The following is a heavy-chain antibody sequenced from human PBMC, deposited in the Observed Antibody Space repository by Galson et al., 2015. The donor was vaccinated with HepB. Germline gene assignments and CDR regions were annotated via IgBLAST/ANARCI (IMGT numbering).Heavy chain of an antibody. CDR2: IKQDGSAK. CDR3: ARKPYCSATGCFREFDF. V-gene: IGHV3-7*01. D-gene: IGHD2-2*01. Sequence: SLRLSCAASGFTFSNHWMSWVRQAPGQGLEWVADIKQDGSAKYYVDSVKGRFTISRDSAKNSLYLQMNSLRAEDTAVYYCARKPYCSATGCFREFDFWGQGTLVTVSS. J-gene: IGHJ4*02. CDR1: GFTFSNHW.